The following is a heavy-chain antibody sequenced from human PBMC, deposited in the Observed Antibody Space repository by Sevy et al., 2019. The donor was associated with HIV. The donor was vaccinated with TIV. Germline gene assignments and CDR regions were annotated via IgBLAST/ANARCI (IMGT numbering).Heavy chain of an antibody. V-gene: IGHV3-33*01. CDR1: GFSISGYG. CDR3: AREDIRVAGIGYYCHS. J-gene: IGHJ4*02. CDR2: IWYAGTNK. Sequence: GGSLRLSCAASGFSISGYGMHWVRQAPGKGLEWVAVIWYAGTNKEYADSVKGRFTISRDNSKNTLYLQMNSLRAEDTAVYYCAREDIRVAGIGYYCHSWGQGTLVTVSS. D-gene: IGHD6-19*01.